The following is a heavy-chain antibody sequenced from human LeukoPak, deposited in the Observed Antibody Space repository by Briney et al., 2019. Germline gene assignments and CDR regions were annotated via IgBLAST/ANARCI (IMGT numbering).Heavy chain of an antibody. CDR3: AKPPHWYSSSWEGGYYFDY. V-gene: IGHV3-30*18. J-gene: IGHJ4*02. CDR2: ISYDGSNK. Sequence: PGGSLRLSCAASGFTFSSYGMHWVRQAPGKGLEWVAVISYDGSNKYYADSVKGRFTISRDNSKNTLYLQMNSLRAEDTAVYYCAKPPHWYSSSWEGGYYFDYWGQGTLATVSS. D-gene: IGHD6-13*01. CDR1: GFTFSSYG.